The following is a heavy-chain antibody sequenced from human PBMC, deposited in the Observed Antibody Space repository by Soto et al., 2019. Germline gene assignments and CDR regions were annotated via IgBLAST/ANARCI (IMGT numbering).Heavy chain of an antibody. D-gene: IGHD2-15*01. CDR3: ARLGYCSGGSCYKRYYYYYMDV. J-gene: IGHJ6*03. Sequence: SETLSLTCTVSGGSISSYYWSWIRQPPGKGLEWIGYIYYSGSTNYNPSLKSRVTISVDTSKNQFSLKLSSVTAADTAVYYCARLGYCSGGSCYKRYYYYYMDVWGKGTTVT. CDR2: IYYSGST. V-gene: IGHV4-59*08. CDR1: GGSISSYY.